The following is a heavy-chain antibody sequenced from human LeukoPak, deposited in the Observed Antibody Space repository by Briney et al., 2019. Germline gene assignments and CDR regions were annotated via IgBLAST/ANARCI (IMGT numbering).Heavy chain of an antibody. V-gene: IGHV4-59*08. CDR1: GGSISSYY. D-gene: IGHD3-9*01. J-gene: IGHJ6*02. CDR2: IYYSGST. Sequence: SETLSLTCTVSGGSISSYYWSWIRQPPGKGLEWIGYIYYSGSTNYNPSLKSRVTISVDTSKNQFSLKLSSVTAADTAVYYCARHRRYDILTGYSQIYYYYGMDVWGQGTTVTVSS. CDR3: ARHRRYDILTGYSQIYYYYGMDV.